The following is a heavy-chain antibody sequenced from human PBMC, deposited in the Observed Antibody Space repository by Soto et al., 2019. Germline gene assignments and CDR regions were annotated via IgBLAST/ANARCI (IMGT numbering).Heavy chain of an antibody. V-gene: IGHV3-33*01. J-gene: IGHJ4*02. Sequence: GGSLRLSCAASGFTFSSYGMHWVRQAPGKGLEWVAVIWYDGSNKYYADSVKGRFTISRDNSKNTLYLQMNSLRAEDTAVYYCARSPYDSSGHFDYWGQGTLVTVSS. CDR3: ARSPYDSSGHFDY. CDR1: GFTFSSYG. CDR2: IWYDGSNK. D-gene: IGHD3-22*01.